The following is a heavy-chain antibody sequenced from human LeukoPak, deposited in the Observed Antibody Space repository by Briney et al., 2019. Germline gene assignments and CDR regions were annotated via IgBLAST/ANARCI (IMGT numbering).Heavy chain of an antibody. CDR1: GFTFSGYG. V-gene: IGHV3-48*01. CDR2: ISGSSDII. D-gene: IGHD3-10*02. Sequence: GGSLRLSCAASGFTFSGYGMTWVRQAPGKGLEWVSFISGSSDIIYYADSVKGRFTVSRDNAKNSLYLQMNSLRAEDTAVYYCAELGITMIGGVWGKGTTVTISS. J-gene: IGHJ6*04. CDR3: AELGITMIGGV.